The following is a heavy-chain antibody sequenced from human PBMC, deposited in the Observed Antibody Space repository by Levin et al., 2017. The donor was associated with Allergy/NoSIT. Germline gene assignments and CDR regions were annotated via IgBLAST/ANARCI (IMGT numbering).Heavy chain of an antibody. V-gene: IGHV3-15*01. Sequence: GGSLRLSCAASGFTFSNAWMSWVRQAPGKGLEWVGRIKSKTDGGTTDYAAPVKGRFTISRDDSKNTLYLQMNSLKTEDTAVYYCTTDIRDHSSSWYSDFDYWGQGTLVTVSS. D-gene: IGHD6-13*01. J-gene: IGHJ4*02. CDR3: TTDIRDHSSSWYSDFDY. CDR1: GFTFSNAW. CDR2: IKSKTDGGTT.